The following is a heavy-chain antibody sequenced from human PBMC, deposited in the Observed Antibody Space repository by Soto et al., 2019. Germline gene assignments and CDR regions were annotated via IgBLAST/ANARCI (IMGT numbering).Heavy chain of an antibody. CDR2: IHYSGTT. D-gene: IGHD1-26*01. Sequence: QVQLQDSGPGQVQPSQTLSLTCTVSGGSIRSGGYYWGWIRQHPVKGLEWIGYIHYSGTTHYNPSLRSRPTISVDTSTHTFSLTLASMTVADTAIDSCARGRVGRREPSDPFDVLGPGTMVTVS. CDR3: ARGRVGRREPSDPFDV. CDR1: GGSIRSGGYY. J-gene: IGHJ3*01. V-gene: IGHV4-31*03.